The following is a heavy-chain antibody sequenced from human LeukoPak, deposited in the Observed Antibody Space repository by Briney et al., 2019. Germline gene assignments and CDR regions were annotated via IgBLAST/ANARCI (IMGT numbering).Heavy chain of an antibody. V-gene: IGHV1-24*01. CDR2: FDLEDGET. Sequence: ASVKVSCKVSGYTLTELSMHWVRQAPGKGLEWMGGFDLEDGETSYAQKFQGRVTMTEDTSTDTAYMELSSLRSEDTAVYYGATAAYCGGDCYPDWYFDLWGRGTLVTVSS. J-gene: IGHJ2*01. CDR3: ATAAYCGGDCYPDWYFDL. CDR1: GYTLTELS. D-gene: IGHD2-21*02.